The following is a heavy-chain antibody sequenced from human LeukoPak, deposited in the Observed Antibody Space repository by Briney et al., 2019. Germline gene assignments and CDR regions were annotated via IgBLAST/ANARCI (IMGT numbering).Heavy chain of an antibody. CDR3: ARQNRRKVGDKAVVVPAAHFDY. CDR1: GGSFSGYY. V-gene: IGHV4-34*01. Sequence: PSETLSLTCAVYGGSFSGYYWSWIRQPPGKGLEWIGEINHSGSTNYNPSLKSRVTISVDTSKNQFSLKLSSVTAADTAVYYCARQNRRKVGDKAVVVPAAHFDYWGQGTLATVSS. CDR2: INHSGST. J-gene: IGHJ4*02. D-gene: IGHD2-2*01.